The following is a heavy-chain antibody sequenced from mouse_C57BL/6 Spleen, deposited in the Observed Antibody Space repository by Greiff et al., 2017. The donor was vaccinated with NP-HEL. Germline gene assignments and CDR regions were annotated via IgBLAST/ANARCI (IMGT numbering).Heavy chain of an antibody. CDR3: AREDYDGAY. J-gene: IGHJ3*01. Sequence: EVKLMESGPGLVKPSQSLSLTCSVTGYSITSGYYWNWIRQFPGNKLEWMGYISYDGSNNYNPSLKNRISITRDTSKNQFFLKLNSVTTEDTATYYCAREDYDGAYWGQGTLVTVSA. V-gene: IGHV3-6*01. CDR1: GYSITSGYY. D-gene: IGHD2-4*01. CDR2: ISYDGSN.